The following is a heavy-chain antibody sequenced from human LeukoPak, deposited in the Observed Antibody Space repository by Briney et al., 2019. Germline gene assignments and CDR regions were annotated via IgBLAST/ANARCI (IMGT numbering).Heavy chain of an antibody. V-gene: IGHV3-15*01. CDR1: GFTSSNAW. D-gene: IGHD6-19*01. CDR3: TTGRVIAVAATGAFDI. CDR2: IKSKTDGGIT. Sequence: GGSLRLSCAASGFTSSNAWMSWVRQAPGKGLEWVGRIKSKTDGGITDYAAPVKGRFTISRDDSKNTLYLQMNSLKTEDTAVYYCTTGRVIAVAATGAFDIWGQGTMVTVSS. J-gene: IGHJ3*02.